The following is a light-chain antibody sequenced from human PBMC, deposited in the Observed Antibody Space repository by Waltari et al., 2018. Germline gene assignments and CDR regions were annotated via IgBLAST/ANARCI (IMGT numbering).Light chain of an antibody. CDR1: SSDVGSYKL. J-gene: IGLJ2*01. CDR3: CSYAGSSTVK. V-gene: IGLV2-23*01. CDR2: ADS. Sequence: QSALTQPASVSGSPGPSLTHSCTGTSSDVGSYKLVSWYQQPPGKAPRLMIYADSTRPSGSSNRFSGSKSGNTASLTISGLQAEDEAAYYCCSYAGSSTVKFGEGTYLTVL.